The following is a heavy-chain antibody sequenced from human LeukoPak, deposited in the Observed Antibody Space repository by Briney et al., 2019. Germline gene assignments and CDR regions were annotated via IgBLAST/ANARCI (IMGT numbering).Heavy chain of an antibody. CDR3: AKDSDGGYNFEGNGGY. Sequence: GGSLRLSCAASGFTFSSYAMSWVRQAPGKGLEWVSAISGSGGSTYYADSVKGRFTISRDNSKNTLYLQMNSLRAEDTAVYYCAKDSDGGYNFEGNGGYWGQGTLVTVSS. CDR2: ISGSGGST. V-gene: IGHV3-23*01. J-gene: IGHJ4*02. D-gene: IGHD5-24*01. CDR1: GFTFSSYA.